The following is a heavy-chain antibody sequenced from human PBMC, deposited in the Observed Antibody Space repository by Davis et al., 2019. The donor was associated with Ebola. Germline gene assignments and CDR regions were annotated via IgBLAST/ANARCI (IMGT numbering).Heavy chain of an antibody. CDR2: IWYDGSNE. J-gene: IGHJ4*02. CDR1: GFTFSSFG. D-gene: IGHD3-9*01. V-gene: IGHV3-33*01. Sequence: GESLKISCAASGFTFSSFGMHWVRQAPGKGLVWLALIWYDGSNEYYADSVKGRFTISRDNSKSTLFLQMNSLRAEDTAVYYCAAINYDIFTGYYQDYWGQGTQVTVFS. CDR3: AAINYDIFTGYYQDY.